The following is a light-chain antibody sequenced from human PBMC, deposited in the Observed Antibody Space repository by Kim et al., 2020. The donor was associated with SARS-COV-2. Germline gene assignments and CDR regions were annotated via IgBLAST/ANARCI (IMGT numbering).Light chain of an antibody. V-gene: IGKV1D-13*01. J-gene: IGKJ2*01. CDR3: QHFNNYPYT. CDR1: QGISSA. Sequence: AIQLTHSPSSLSATVGDRVTITCRASQGISSALAWYQQKPGKAPMLLIYDASSLQSGVPSRFSGSGAGTEFTLTISSLQPEDFATYYCQHFNNYPYTFGQGTKLEI. CDR2: DAS.